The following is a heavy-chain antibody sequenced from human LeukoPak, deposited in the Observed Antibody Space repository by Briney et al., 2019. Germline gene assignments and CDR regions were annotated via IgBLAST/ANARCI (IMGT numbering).Heavy chain of an antibody. CDR2: TNSDGSTT. D-gene: IGHD6-6*01. Sequence: GGSLRLSCAASGFTFSSFWMHWVRQAPGKGLVWVSHTNSDGSTTDYADSVRGRFTISRDNAKNTLYLQMNSLRAEDTAVYYCARDHRIAARPGPSDYWAREPWSPSPQ. CDR1: GFTFSSFW. CDR3: ARDHRIAARPGPSDY. V-gene: IGHV3-74*01. J-gene: IGHJ4*02.